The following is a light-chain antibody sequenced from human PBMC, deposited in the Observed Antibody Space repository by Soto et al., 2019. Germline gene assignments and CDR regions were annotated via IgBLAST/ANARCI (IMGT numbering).Light chain of an antibody. CDR1: QGIGST. Sequence: IVMTQYPASRSVSPGERAPLSCRASQGIGSTLAWYQQKPGQAPRPLIYDAYKRATGSPPRFSGSGSGTGVTFTISSLEQEDFSVYYCQQRHMWTITFGQGTRLEIK. J-gene: IGKJ5*01. CDR3: QQRHMWTIT. V-gene: IGKV3D-11*03. CDR2: DAY.